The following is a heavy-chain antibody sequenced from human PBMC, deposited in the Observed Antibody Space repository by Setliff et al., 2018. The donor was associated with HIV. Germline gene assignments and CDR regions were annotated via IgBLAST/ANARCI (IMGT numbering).Heavy chain of an antibody. Sequence: PGESLKFSCKGSGYSFINYWIGWARQMPGKGLEWMGIIYPGDSDTRYSPSFQGQVTISADKSISTAYLQWSSLKASDSAIYYCARHGGYNPLDYWGQGTLVTVSS. V-gene: IGHV5-51*01. CDR2: IYPGDSDT. CDR3: ARHGGYNPLDY. J-gene: IGHJ4*02. D-gene: IGHD5-12*01. CDR1: GYSFINYW.